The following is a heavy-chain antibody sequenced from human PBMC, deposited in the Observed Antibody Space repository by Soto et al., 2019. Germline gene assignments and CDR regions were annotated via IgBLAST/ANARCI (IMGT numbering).Heavy chain of an antibody. J-gene: IGHJ6*02. CDR2: VYTSGST. D-gene: IGHD5-12*01. V-gene: IGHV4-4*07. CDR3: ARDRPIVATSGYGMDV. Sequence: QVQLQESGPGLVKPSETLSLTCTVSGGSISSYYWSWIRQPPGKGLEWIGRVYTSGSTSYNPSLQPRVTMSVDTSKSQFSRKLASVSAADTAVYYCARDRPIVATSGYGMDVWGQGTTVTVSS. CDR1: GGSISSYY.